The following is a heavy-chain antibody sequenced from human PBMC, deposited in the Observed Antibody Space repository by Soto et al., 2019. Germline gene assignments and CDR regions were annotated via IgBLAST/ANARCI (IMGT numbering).Heavy chain of an antibody. J-gene: IGHJ6*02. D-gene: IGHD2-15*01. CDR1: GYTFTSYS. V-gene: IGHV1-46*01. CDR2: INPSSGRT. Sequence: ASVKVSCKASGYTFTSYSMHWVRQAPGQGLEWMGIINPSSGRTSYAQNFQGRVTMTSDTSTSIVYMEMSSLKSEDTAVYYCARDHNFGFILYAMDVWGQGTTVTISS. CDR3: ARDHNFGFILYAMDV.